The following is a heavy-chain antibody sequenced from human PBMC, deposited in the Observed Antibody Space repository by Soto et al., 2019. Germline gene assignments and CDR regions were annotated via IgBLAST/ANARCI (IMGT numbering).Heavy chain of an antibody. D-gene: IGHD1-26*01. Sequence: GGSLRLSCAASGFTFDDYGMSWVRQAPGKGLMWVSRLQTDGSHPDYADSVKGRFTISRDNAKNSLYLQMNSLRVEDTAVYYCAREGWELLDYWGQGTLVTVSS. V-gene: IGHV3-20*04. J-gene: IGHJ4*02. CDR2: LQTDGSHP. CDR1: GFTFDDYG. CDR3: AREGWELLDY.